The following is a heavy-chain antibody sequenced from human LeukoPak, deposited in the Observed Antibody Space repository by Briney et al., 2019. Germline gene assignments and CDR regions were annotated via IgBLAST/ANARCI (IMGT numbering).Heavy chain of an antibody. CDR3: ARVGYCSGGSCYPNWFDP. CDR2: INTNTGNP. CDR1: GYTFTNYT. D-gene: IGHD2-15*01. J-gene: IGHJ5*02. Sequence: ASVKVSCKASGYTFTNYTLNWVRQASGQGLEWMGWINTNTGNPTYAQGFTGRFVFSLDTSVSTAYLQISSLKAEDTAVYYCARVGYCSGGSCYPNWFDPWGQGTLVTVSS. V-gene: IGHV7-4-1*02.